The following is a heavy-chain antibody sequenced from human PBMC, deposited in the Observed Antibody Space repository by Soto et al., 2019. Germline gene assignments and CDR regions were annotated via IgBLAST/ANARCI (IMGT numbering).Heavy chain of an antibody. CDR3: ADFFVETGSNSGWPWSFHY. V-gene: IGHV3-23*01. CDR2: ISGSGGTT. Sequence: EVQLLESGGGLVQPGRSLRLSCAASGFTFSNYAMSWVRQAPGQGLDWVSAISGSGGTTYYADSAKGRFTISRDNSKNTLFLQMNSLRAEDAAVYYCADFFVETGSNSGWPWSFHYWGQGTLVTVSS. CDR1: GFTFSNYA. J-gene: IGHJ4*02. D-gene: IGHD6-25*01.